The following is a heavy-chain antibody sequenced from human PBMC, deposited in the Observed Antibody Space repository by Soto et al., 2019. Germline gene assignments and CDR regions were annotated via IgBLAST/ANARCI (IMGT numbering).Heavy chain of an antibody. D-gene: IGHD1-26*01. Sequence: ESGGGVVPPGRSLRRSCAASGFTFSSYAMHWVRQAPGKGLEWVAVISYDGSNKYYADSVKGRFTISRDNSKNTLYLQMNSLRAEDTAVYYCARDGATRTPNWFDPWGQGTLVTVSS. J-gene: IGHJ5*02. V-gene: IGHV3-30-3*01. CDR1: GFTFSSYA. CDR2: ISYDGSNK. CDR3: ARDGATRTPNWFDP.